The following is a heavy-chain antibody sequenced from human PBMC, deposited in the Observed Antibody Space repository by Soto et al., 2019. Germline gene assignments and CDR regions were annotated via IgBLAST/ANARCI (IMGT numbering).Heavy chain of an antibody. V-gene: IGHV4-59*01. Sequence: SETLSLTCTVSGGSISSYYWNWIRQPPGKELEWIGYIYYTGSNDYNPSLKSRVTMSVDPSKNQFSLKLNSVTAADTAVYYCAKWDTTMNAFDIWGQGTMVTVSS. CDR3: AKWDTTMNAFDI. D-gene: IGHD5-18*01. CDR1: GGSISSYY. J-gene: IGHJ3*02. CDR2: IYYTGSN.